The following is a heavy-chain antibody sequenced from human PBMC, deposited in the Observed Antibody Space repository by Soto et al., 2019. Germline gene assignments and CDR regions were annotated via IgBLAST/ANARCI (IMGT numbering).Heavy chain of an antibody. D-gene: IGHD3-10*01. V-gene: IGHV1-2*02. CDR1: GYIFTDHL. CDR2: VHPDSGGT. CDR3: ARGAQGFFPVIGIYFYFDH. Sequence: GASVKVSCKTSGYIFTDHLIHWVRQSPGQGLQWVGWVHPDSGGTNVAQAFQDRVTMTADTSITTAYMDLARLRPDDTAIFYCARGAQGFFPVIGIYFYFDHWGQGTPVTVSS. J-gene: IGHJ4*02.